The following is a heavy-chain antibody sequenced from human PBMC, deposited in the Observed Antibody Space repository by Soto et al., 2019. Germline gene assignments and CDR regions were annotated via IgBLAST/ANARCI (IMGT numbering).Heavy chain of an antibody. D-gene: IGHD3-16*01. CDR3: AREMAGLGGEYDY. CDR2: ISGSSGNA. CDR1: GYTFTKYG. V-gene: IGHV1-18*01. J-gene: IGHJ4*02. Sequence: QVQLVQSGAEVKNPGASVKVSCKTSGYTFTKYGVGWVRQAPGQGLEWMGWISGSSGNANYAEKVQXRFXLTTDTSTSTAYIELRSLRSDDTAVYYCAREMAGLGGEYDYWGQGTLVTVSS.